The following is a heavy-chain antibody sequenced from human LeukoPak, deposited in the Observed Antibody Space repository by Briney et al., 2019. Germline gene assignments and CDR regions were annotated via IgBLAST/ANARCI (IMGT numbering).Heavy chain of an antibody. Sequence: SETQSLTCAVSGGSISSTNWWSWVRQPPGKGLEWIGEISHSGSTNYNPSLKSRVTISVDKSKNQFSLKLSSVTAADTAVYYCARDPPTGISMDYWGQGTLVTVSS. CDR3: ARDPPTGISMDY. D-gene: IGHD3-9*01. CDR1: GGSISSTNW. V-gene: IGHV4-4*02. CDR2: ISHSGST. J-gene: IGHJ4*02.